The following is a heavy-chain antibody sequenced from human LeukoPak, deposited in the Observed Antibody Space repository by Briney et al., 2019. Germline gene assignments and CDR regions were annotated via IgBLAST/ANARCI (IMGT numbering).Heavy chain of an antibody. V-gene: IGHV4-34*01. J-gene: IGHJ5*02. CDR3: ARASLVVVVDAQRNWFDP. CDR1: GGSFSGYY. Sequence: SSETLSLTCAVYGGSFSGYYWSWIRQPPGKGLEWIGEINHSGSTNYNPSLKSRVTISVDTSKNQFSLKLSSVTAADTAVYYCARASLVVVVDAQRNWFDPWGQGTLLTVSS. D-gene: IGHD2-15*01. CDR2: INHSGST.